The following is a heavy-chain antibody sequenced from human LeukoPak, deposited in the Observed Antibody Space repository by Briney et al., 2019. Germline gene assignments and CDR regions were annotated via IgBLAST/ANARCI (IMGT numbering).Heavy chain of an antibody. CDR1: GFTFSSYS. Sequence: GGSLRLSCAASGFTFSSYSMNWVRQAPGKGLEWVSAISGGGGSTYNADSVKGRFSVSRDNPKNTLYLQMNSLRAEDTAIYFCAKDGEGEVPTAIGYWGQGTLVIVSS. D-gene: IGHD2-2*01. J-gene: IGHJ4*02. V-gene: IGHV3-23*01. CDR2: ISGGGGST. CDR3: AKDGEGEVPTAIGY.